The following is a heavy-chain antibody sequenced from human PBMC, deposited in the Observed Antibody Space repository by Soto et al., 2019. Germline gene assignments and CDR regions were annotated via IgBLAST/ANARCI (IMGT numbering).Heavy chain of an antibody. J-gene: IGHJ4*02. CDR3: ARGRASGSYYLLDY. CDR2: INPNSGNI. CDR1: GDTFTTYD. V-gene: IGHV1-8*01. D-gene: IGHD3-10*01. Sequence: ASVKVSCKASGDTFTTYDINWVRQATGHGLEWMGWINPNSGNIGYAQRFQGRVTMTRDTAIRTAYMEVSSLRSDDSAVYYCARGRASGSYYLLDYWGQGTLVTVSS.